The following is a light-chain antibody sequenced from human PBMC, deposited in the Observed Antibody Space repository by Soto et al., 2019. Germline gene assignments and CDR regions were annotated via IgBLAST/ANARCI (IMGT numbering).Light chain of an antibody. CDR1: QSISTF. CDR3: RQSYSSPPIT. Sequence: DIQMTQSPSSLSASIGDRITITCRASQSISTFLNWYQQKPGKAPKILIYSASSLQSGVPSRFSGSGSGTDFSLTITSLQPEDFATYYCRQSYSSPPITFGQGTRLEI. V-gene: IGKV1-39*01. CDR2: SAS. J-gene: IGKJ5*01.